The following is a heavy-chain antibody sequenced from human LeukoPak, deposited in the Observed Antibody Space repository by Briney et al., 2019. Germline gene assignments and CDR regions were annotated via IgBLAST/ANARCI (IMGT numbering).Heavy chain of an antibody. J-gene: IGHJ5*02. Sequence: ASVNVSCKSSVYTCTVYYMHWVRQAPGQGLEWMGWINPNSGGTNYAQKFQGRVTMTRNTSISTAYMELSSLRSEDTAVYYCARSRGYDFWSGYHHWFDPWGQGTLVTVPS. CDR2: INPNSGGT. CDR3: ARSRGYDFWSGYHHWFDP. D-gene: IGHD3-3*01. V-gene: IGHV1-2*02. CDR1: VYTCTVYY.